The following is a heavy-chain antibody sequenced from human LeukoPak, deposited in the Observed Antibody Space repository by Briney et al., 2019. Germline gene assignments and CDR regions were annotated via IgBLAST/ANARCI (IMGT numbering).Heavy chain of an antibody. CDR2: IYSGGRT. Sequence: GGSLRLSCAASGFTVSNNYMSWVRQAPGKGLEWVSVIYSGGRTYYEDSVKGRFTISRDNSKNTVYLQMNSLRAEDTAVYYCARSLWFGIPGHYWGQGTLVTVSS. CDR3: ARSLWFGIPGHY. V-gene: IGHV3-66*01. D-gene: IGHD3-10*01. CDR1: GFTVSNNY. J-gene: IGHJ4*02.